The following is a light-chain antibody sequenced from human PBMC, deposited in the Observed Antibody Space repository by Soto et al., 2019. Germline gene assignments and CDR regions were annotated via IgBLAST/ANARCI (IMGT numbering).Light chain of an antibody. J-gene: IGKJ5*01. Sequence: IVLTQSPGTLSLSPGESATLSCRASQTISTTYLSWFQRKPGQTPRLLISGASNRASGIPDRFSGSGSGRDFTLTISRLQSEDFAVYFCQHYGGSGITFGQGTRLE. CDR1: QTISTTY. CDR2: GAS. CDR3: QHYGGSGIT. V-gene: IGKV3-20*01.